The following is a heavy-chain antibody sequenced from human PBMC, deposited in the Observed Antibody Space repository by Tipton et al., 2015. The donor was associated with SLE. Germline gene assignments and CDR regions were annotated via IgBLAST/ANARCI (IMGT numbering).Heavy chain of an antibody. J-gene: IGHJ4*02. D-gene: IGHD3-16*02. V-gene: IGHV3-11*01. Sequence: SLRLSCAASGFTFSDYYMIWIRQAPGKELEWVSYISSSGSTIYYADSVKGRFTISRDNAKNSLYLQMNSLRAEDTAVYYCAREYSPYYVWGSYRWPYYFDYWGQGTLVTVSS. CDR1: GFTFSDYY. CDR2: ISSSGSTI. CDR3: AREYSPYYVWGSYRWPYYFDY.